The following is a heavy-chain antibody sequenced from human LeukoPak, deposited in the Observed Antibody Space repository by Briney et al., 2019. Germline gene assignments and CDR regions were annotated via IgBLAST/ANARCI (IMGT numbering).Heavy chain of an antibody. D-gene: IGHD2-2*03. Sequence: SETLSLTCTVSGASIGNYYWSWSRQPAGKGLEWIGRTHTSGSANYNPSLKSRVTMSVDTSKNQFSLKLTSVTAADTAVYYCARGRWKTGMDSPYYFDFWGQGTLVTVSS. V-gene: IGHV4-4*07. CDR2: THTSGSA. J-gene: IGHJ4*02. CDR1: GASIGNYY. CDR3: ARGRWKTGMDSPYYFDF.